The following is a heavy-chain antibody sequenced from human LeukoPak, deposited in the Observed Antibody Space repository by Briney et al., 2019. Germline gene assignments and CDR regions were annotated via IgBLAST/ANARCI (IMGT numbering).Heavy chain of an antibody. D-gene: IGHD3-22*01. CDR1: GYTFTSYD. J-gene: IGHJ4*02. CDR3: ARAGHRRYYYDNGYDY. Sequence: ASVKVSCKASGYTFTSYDINWVRQATGQGLEWVGWISTYNGNTNYAQKFQGRVTMTTDTSTSTAYMELRSLRSDDSAVYYCARAGHRRYYYDNGYDYWGQGTLVTVSS. CDR2: ISTYNGNT. V-gene: IGHV1-18*01.